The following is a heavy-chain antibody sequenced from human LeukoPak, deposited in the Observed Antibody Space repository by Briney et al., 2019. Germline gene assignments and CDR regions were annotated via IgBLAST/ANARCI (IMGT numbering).Heavy chain of an antibody. CDR3: ARAYSSGWYYFDY. D-gene: IGHD6-19*01. Sequence: PGGSLGLSCAASGYTFTSYYMPWVRQAPGQGLEWMGIINPSGGSTSYAQKFQGRVTITADKSTSTAYMELSSLRSEDTAVYYCARAYSSGWYYFDYWGQGTLVTVSS. CDR1: GYTFTSYY. CDR2: INPSGGST. V-gene: IGHV1-46*01. J-gene: IGHJ4*02.